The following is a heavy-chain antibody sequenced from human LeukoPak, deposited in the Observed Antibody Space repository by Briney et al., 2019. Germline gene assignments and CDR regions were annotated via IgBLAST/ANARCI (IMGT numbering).Heavy chain of an antibody. V-gene: IGHV4-34*01. J-gene: IGHJ4*02. Sequence: PSETLSLTCAVYGGSFSGYYWSWIRQPPGKGLEWIGEINHSGSTNYNPSLKSRVTISVDTSKNQFSLKLSSVTAADTAVYYCARGYGKSFDYWGQGTLVTVSS. D-gene: IGHD1-14*01. CDR2: INHSGST. CDR1: GGSFSGYY. CDR3: ARGYGKSFDY.